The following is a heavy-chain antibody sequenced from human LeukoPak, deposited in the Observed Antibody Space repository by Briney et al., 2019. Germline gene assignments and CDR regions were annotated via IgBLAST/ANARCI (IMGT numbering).Heavy chain of an antibody. CDR1: SDSISSGDYY. D-gene: IGHD4-17*01. V-gene: IGHV4-30-4*01. CDR2: INKKGGT. J-gene: IGHJ4*02. Sequence: SKTLSLTCTVSSDSISSGDYYWSWIRQPAGKGLEFIGYINKKGGTFYNPPLKSRVSISIDTSKNQFSLKLTSVTAADTAVYFCAREHKSYGDYPYYFDSWGQGTLVTVSS. CDR3: AREHKSYGDYPYYFDS.